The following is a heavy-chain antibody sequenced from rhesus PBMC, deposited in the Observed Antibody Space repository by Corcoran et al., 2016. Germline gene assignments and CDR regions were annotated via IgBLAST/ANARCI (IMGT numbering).Heavy chain of an antibody. J-gene: IGHJ4*01. CDR2: ISGSSGFT. V-gene: IGHV4-99*02. CDR1: GYSISSGYD. Sequence: QVQLQESGRGLVKPSETLSLTCAVSGYSISSGYDRGWIRQPPGKGLEYIGYISGSSGFTYYNPSLKSRVTISKDTSKNQFSLKLTSVTAADTAVYYCGRGAAIDYWGQGVLVTVSA. D-gene: IGHD6-25*01. CDR3: GRGAAIDY.